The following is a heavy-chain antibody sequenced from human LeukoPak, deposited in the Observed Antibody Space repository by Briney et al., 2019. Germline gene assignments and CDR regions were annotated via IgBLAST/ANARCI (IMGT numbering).Heavy chain of an antibody. CDR2: IYHSGST. J-gene: IGHJ5*02. CDR3: AREKVNWFDP. Sequence: SETLSLTCTVSGYSISSGYYWGWIRQPPGKGLEWIGSIYHSGSTYCNPSLKSRVTISVDTSKNQFSLKLSSVTAADTAVYYCAREKVNWFDPWGQGTLVTVSS. V-gene: IGHV4-38-2*02. CDR1: GYSISSGYY.